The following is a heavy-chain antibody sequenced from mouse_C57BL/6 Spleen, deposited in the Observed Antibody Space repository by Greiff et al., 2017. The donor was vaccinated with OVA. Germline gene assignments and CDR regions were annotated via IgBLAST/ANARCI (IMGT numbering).Heavy chain of an antibody. D-gene: IGHD1-1*01. J-gene: IGHJ2*01. CDR3: ARRYYGSSPFDY. CDR1: GYTFTDYN. V-gene: IGHV1-22*01. CDR2: INPNNGGT. Sequence: VQLQHSGPELVKPGASVKMSCKASGYTFTDYNMHWVKQSHGKSLEWIGYINPNNGGTSYNQKFKGEATLTVNNSSSTAYMELRSLTSEDSAVYYCARRYYGSSPFDYWGQGTTLTVSS.